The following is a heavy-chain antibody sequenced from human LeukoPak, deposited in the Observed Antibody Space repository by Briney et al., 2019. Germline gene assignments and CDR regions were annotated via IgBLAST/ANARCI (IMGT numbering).Heavy chain of an antibody. V-gene: IGHV4-39*01. Sequence: SETLSLTCTVSGDSISSGSYYWGWIRQPPGKGLEWIGSIFYSGSTFYNPSLKSRVTISVDTSKNQFSLRLTSMTAADTAVYYCARGARAGYNLEPFDYWGQGTLVTVSS. J-gene: IGHJ4*02. D-gene: IGHD5-24*01. CDR3: ARGARAGYNLEPFDY. CDR1: GDSISSGSYY. CDR2: IFYSGST.